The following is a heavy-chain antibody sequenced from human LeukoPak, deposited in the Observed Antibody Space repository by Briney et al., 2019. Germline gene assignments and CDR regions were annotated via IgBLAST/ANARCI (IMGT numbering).Heavy chain of an antibody. Sequence: PSETLSLTCTVSGGSISSSSYYWGWIRQPPGKGLEWIGSIYYSGSTYYNPSLKSRVTISVDTSKNQFSLKLSSVTAADTAVYYCARALDSSGYYFNWFDPWGQGTLVTVSS. CDR2: IYYSGST. D-gene: IGHD3-22*01. V-gene: IGHV4-39*07. CDR1: GGSISSSSYY. J-gene: IGHJ5*02. CDR3: ARALDSSGYYFNWFDP.